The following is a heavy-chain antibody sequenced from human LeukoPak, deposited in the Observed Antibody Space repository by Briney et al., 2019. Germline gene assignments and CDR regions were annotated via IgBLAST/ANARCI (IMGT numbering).Heavy chain of an antibody. D-gene: IGHD2-8*01. CDR1: GFTVSSNY. CDR3: ARWYCTTLNCYYDY. CDR2: IYVGGET. Sequence: GGALRLSCAASGFTVSSNYMGWVRQAPGKGLEGVSFIYVGGETKYVDSVKGRFTISRDHSKNTLYLQMNSLRAEDTAVYYCARWYCTTLNCYYDYWGQGTLVTVSS. J-gene: IGHJ4*02. V-gene: IGHV3-53*01.